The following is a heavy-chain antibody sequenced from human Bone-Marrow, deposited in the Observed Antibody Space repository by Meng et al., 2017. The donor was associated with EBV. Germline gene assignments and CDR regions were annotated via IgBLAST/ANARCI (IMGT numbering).Heavy chain of an antibody. J-gene: IGHJ4*02. CDR2: LIPMSGAP. CDR1: GYKFDNFFNSG. Sequence: QVQLVQSGPQMKKPGASVTVSCTTSGYKFDNFFNSGISWVRQAPGQGLEWMGGLIPMSGAPHYAQKFQGRVTITADESTSTHYMDLSNLRPDDTAMYYCASESGRGFTPDYWGQGTLVTVSS. V-gene: IGHV1-69*01. D-gene: IGHD3-10*01. CDR3: ASESGRGFTPDY.